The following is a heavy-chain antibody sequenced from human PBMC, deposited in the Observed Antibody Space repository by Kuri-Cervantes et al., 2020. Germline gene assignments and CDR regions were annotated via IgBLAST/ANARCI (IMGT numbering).Heavy chain of an antibody. CDR3: ARVGPGGFFDY. Sequence: LRLSCAASGFTFSSYAMHWVRQAPGKGLEWVAVISYDGSNKYYADSVKGRFTISRDNSKNTLYLQMNSLRAEDTAVYYCARVGPGGFFDYWGQGTLVTVSS. CDR2: ISYDGSNK. V-gene: IGHV3-30-3*01. J-gene: IGHJ4*02. CDR1: GFTFSSYA. D-gene: IGHD1-26*01.